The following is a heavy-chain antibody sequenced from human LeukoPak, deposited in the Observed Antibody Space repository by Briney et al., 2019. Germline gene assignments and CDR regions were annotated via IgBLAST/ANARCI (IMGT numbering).Heavy chain of an antibody. CDR3: ARHGGSWYGGVLRFRFDP. D-gene: IGHD6-13*01. CDR2: IYYSGST. J-gene: IGHJ5*02. CDR1: GGSISSYY. Sequence: PSETLSLTCTVSGGSISSYYWSWIRQPPGKGLEWIGYIYYSGSTNYNPSLKSRVTISVDTSKNQFSLKLSSVTAADTAVYYCARHGGSWYGGVLRFRFDPWGQGTLVTVSS. V-gene: IGHV4-59*08.